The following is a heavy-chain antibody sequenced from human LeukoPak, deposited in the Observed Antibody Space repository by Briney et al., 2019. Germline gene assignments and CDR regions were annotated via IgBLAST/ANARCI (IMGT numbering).Heavy chain of an antibody. CDR1: GFTFSSYA. J-gene: IGHJ4*02. CDR3: AKDYGGSGSYYLFDY. CDR2: ISWNSGSI. V-gene: IGHV3-9*01. Sequence: GGSLRLSCAASGFTFSSYAMHWVRQAPGKGLEWVSGISWNSGSIGYADSVKGRFTISRDNAKNSLYLQMNSLRAEDTALYYCAKDYGGSGSYYLFDYWGQGTLVTVSS. D-gene: IGHD3-10*01.